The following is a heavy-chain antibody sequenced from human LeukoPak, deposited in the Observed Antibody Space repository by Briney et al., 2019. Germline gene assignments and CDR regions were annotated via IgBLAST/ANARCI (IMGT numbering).Heavy chain of an antibody. Sequence: PGGSLRLSCAASGFMFSNFAMSWVRPAPGKGLEWVSTIYYSGGNTYSADSVKGRFTISRDNAKNTLYLQMNSLRAEDTAVYYCAKDQGQAVVPRRFDYWGQGTLVTVSS. J-gene: IGHJ4*02. CDR1: GFMFSNFA. D-gene: IGHD2-2*01. V-gene: IGHV3-23*01. CDR2: IYYSGGNT. CDR3: AKDQGQAVVPRRFDY.